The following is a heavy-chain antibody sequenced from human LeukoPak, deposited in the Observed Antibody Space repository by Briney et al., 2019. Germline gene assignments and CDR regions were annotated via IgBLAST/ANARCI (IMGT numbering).Heavy chain of an antibody. D-gene: IGHD3-22*01. J-gene: IGHJ4*02. CDR1: GFTFSNYL. Sequence: GSLRLSCAISGFTFSNYLINCGHAAPRKGLERGASIKYDGTEKYYVDSAKGRFTISRDNAKNSLSLQMSSLRAEDTAVYYCLRVMTSGYYTFDYWGQGTLVTVSS. CDR3: LRVMTSGYYTFDY. CDR2: IKYDGTEK. V-gene: IGHV3-7*01.